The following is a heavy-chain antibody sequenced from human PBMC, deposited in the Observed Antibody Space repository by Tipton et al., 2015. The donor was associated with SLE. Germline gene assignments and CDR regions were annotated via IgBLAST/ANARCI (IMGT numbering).Heavy chain of an antibody. Sequence: TLSLTCTVSGSSITAYYWTWIRQPPGKGLEWIGYVYYSGTTNYNPSLKSRVTISVGTSKNQFSLKLSSVTAADTAVYYCARDSSGGYNWFDPWGQGTLVTVSS. J-gene: IGHJ5*02. V-gene: IGHV4-59*01. CDR1: GSSITAYY. CDR2: VYYSGTT. D-gene: IGHD3-22*01. CDR3: ARDSSGGYNWFDP.